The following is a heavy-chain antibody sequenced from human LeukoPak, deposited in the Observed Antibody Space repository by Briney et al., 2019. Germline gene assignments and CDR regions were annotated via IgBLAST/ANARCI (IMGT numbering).Heavy chain of an antibody. CDR3: ARVEAVAGNWGGLDP. D-gene: IGHD6-19*01. CDR1: GFTFSSYS. J-gene: IGHJ5*02. V-gene: IGHV3-21*01. Sequence: GGSLRLSCAASGFTFSSYSMNWARQAPGKGLEWVSSISSTSSYIYYADSVKGRFTISRDNAKDSLFLQLNSLRAEDTAMYYCARVEAVAGNWGGLDPWGQGTLVTVSS. CDR2: ISSTSSYI.